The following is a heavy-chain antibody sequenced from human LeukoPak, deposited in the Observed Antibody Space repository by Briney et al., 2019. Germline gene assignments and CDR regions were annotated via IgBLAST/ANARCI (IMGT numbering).Heavy chain of an antibody. V-gene: IGHV3-30*18. J-gene: IGHJ4*02. Sequence: GGSLRLSCAASGFTFSSYGMHWVRQAPGKGLEWVAVISYHGTNKYYADSVKGRFTISRDNSKNTLYLQMNSLRAEDAAVYYCAKAPVTSCRGAFCYPFDYWGQGTLVTVSS. CDR3: AKAPVTSCRGAFCYPFDY. CDR2: ISYHGTNK. CDR1: GFTFSSYG. D-gene: IGHD2-15*01.